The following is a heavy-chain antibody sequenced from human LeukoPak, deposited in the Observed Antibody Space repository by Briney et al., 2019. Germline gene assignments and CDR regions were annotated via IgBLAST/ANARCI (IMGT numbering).Heavy chain of an antibody. Sequence: GGSLRPSCAASGFTFDDYAMHWVRQAPGKGLEWVSLISGDGGSTYYADSVKGRFTISRDNSKNSLYLQMNSLRTEDTALYYCAKGGGSSGWYYFDYWGQGTLVTVSS. CDR2: ISGDGGST. CDR1: GFTFDDYA. CDR3: AKGGGSSGWYYFDY. J-gene: IGHJ4*02. V-gene: IGHV3-43*02. D-gene: IGHD6-19*01.